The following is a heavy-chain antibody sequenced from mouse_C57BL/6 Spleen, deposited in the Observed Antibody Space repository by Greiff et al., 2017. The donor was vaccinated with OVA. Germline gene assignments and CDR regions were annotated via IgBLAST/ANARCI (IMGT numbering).Heavy chain of an antibody. CDR1: GYTFTSYG. CDR2: IYPRSGNT. Sequence: VKLMESGAELARPGASVKLSCKASGYTFTSYGISWVKQRTGQGLEWIGEIYPRSGNTYYNEKFKGKATLTADKSSSTAYMELRSLTSEDSAVYFCARSGDYDDAMDYWGQGTSVTVSS. D-gene: IGHD2-4*01. V-gene: IGHV1-81*01. J-gene: IGHJ4*01. CDR3: ARSGDYDDAMDY.